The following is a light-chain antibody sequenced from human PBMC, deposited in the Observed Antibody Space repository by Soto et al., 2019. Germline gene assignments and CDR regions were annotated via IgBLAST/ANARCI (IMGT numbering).Light chain of an antibody. CDR1: QGISSY. J-gene: IGKJ5*01. CDR3: QQYYSYPQIT. Sequence: IHMTQSPSSLSASVGDRVTITCRASQGISSYLAWYQQKPGKAPKLLIYAASTLQSGVPSRFSGSGSGTDFTLTISCLQSEDFATYYCQQYYSYPQITFGQGTRLEIK. CDR2: AAS. V-gene: IGKV1-8*01.